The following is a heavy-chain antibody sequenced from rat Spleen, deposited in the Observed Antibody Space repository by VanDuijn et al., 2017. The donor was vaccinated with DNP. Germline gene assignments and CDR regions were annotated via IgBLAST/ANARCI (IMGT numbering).Heavy chain of an antibody. D-gene: IGHD1-2*01. J-gene: IGHJ2*01. CDR1: GFSLKDYG. CDR3: TRGPHYYSSYIYEY. Sequence: QVQLKESGPVLVQASETLSLTCTVSGFSLKDYGVIWVRQSPGKGLEWMGIMWGDGNTDYNSALKSRLSINRDTSKSQVFLKMNSRQTDDEGTYYCTRGPHYYSSYIYEYWVQGVMVTVSS. CDR2: MWGDGNT. V-gene: IGHV2S75*01.